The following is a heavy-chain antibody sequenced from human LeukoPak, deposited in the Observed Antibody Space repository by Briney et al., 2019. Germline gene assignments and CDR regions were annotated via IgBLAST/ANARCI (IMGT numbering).Heavy chain of an antibody. CDR1: GFTFSSYG. Sequence: QPGGSLRLSCAASGFTFSSYGMHWVRQAPGKGLEWVAVISYDGSNKYYADSVKGRFTISRDNSKNTLYPQMNSLRAEDTAVYYCAKMSIAVAGSAEYFQHWGQGTLVTVSS. D-gene: IGHD6-19*01. CDR2: ISYDGSNK. V-gene: IGHV3-30*18. CDR3: AKMSIAVAGSAEYFQH. J-gene: IGHJ1*01.